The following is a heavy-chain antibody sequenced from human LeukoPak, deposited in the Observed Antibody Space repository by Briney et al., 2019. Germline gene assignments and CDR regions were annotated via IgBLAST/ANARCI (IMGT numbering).Heavy chain of an antibody. CDR1: GYTFTGYY. D-gene: IGHD3-22*01. Sequence: ASVKVSCKASGYTFTGYYMYWVRQAPGQGLEGMGWINPNSGDTNYAQRFQGRVTMTRDTSISTAYMELSRLRSDDTAVYYCAIRGTTMIVVARPLRSFDYWGQGTLVTVSS. CDR2: INPNSGDT. V-gene: IGHV1-2*02. J-gene: IGHJ4*02. CDR3: AIRGTTMIVVARPLRSFDY.